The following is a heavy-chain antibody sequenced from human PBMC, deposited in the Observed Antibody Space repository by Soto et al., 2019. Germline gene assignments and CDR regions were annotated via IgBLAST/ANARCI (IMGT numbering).Heavy chain of an antibody. V-gene: IGHV1-2*02. J-gene: IGHJ3*02. Sequence: QVQLVKSGAEVKKPGASVKVSCKASGYTFTGYYMHWVRQAPGQGLEWMGWINPNSGGTNYAQKFQGRFTMTRDTSISTADMELSRLRSDDTAVYYCARDQHDYSNPPDAFDIWGQGTMVTVSS. CDR1: GYTFTGYY. D-gene: IGHD4-4*01. CDR3: ARDQHDYSNPPDAFDI. CDR2: INPNSGGT.